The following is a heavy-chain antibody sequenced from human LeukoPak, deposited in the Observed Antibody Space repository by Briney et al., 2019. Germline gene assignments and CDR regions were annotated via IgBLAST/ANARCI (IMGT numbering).Heavy chain of an antibody. J-gene: IGHJ4*02. D-gene: IGHD1-26*01. CDR1: GYYISSGFF. CDR2: IYQSGRT. V-gene: IGHV4-38-2*01. CDR3: ATESSGTFIY. Sequence: PSETLSLTCDVSGYYISSGFFWAWIRQSPVRGLEWIGTIYQSGRTYYNPSLKSRVTISVDTSSNQFSLRVNSVTAADTAFYYCATESSGTFIYWGQGTLVTVSS.